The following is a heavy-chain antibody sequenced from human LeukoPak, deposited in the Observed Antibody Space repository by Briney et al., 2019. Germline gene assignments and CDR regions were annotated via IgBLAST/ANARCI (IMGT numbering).Heavy chain of an antibody. Sequence: ASVKVSCKASGYTFTNYDINWVRQATGQGLEWMGWMNPNSGKTGYAQKFQGRVTISSNTSISTAYMELSSLRSEDTAVYYCARDREMATTVFDYWGQGTLVTVSS. J-gene: IGHJ4*02. CDR3: ARDREMATTVFDY. V-gene: IGHV1-8*03. CDR2: MNPNSGKT. D-gene: IGHD5-24*01. CDR1: GYTFTNYD.